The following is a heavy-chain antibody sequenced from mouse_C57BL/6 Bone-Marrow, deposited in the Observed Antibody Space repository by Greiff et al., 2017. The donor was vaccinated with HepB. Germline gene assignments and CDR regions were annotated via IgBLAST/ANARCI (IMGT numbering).Heavy chain of an antibody. V-gene: IGHV1-39*01. CDR3: ARRYYFDY. CDR1: GYSFTDYN. J-gene: IGHJ2*01. CDR2: FNPNYGTT. Sequence: EVKLMESGPELVKPGASVKISCKASGYSFTDYNMNWVKQSNGKSLEWIGVFNPNYGTTSYNQKFKGKATLTVDQSSSTAYMQLNSLTAEDSAVYYCARRYYFDYWGQGTTLTVSS.